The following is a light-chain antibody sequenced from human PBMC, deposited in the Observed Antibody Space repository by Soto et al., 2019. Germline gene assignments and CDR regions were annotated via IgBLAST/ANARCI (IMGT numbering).Light chain of an antibody. Sequence: DLQMTQSPSSLSASVGDRVTITCRASQGINKLLAWYQQKPGKAPRSLIKATSTVQSGVPSRFSGSGSETDFTLTSSSLQPEDFATYYCQQYNSYPRTFGQGTRLEI. CDR3: QQYNSYPRT. V-gene: IGKV1D-16*01. J-gene: IGKJ5*01. CDR2: ATS. CDR1: QGINKL.